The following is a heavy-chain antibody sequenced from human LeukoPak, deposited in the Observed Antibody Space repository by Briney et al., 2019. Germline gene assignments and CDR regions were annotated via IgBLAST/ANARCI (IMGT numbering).Heavy chain of an antibody. V-gene: IGHV3-74*01. D-gene: IGHD2/OR15-2a*01. J-gene: IGHJ5*02. CDR3: ARAARADCTSPTCHSWLAP. Sequence: PGGSLRLSCAASGFTFSSYWMSWVRHAPGKGLVWVSRINSDGSTTTYADSVKGRFTISRDNAKNTLYLQMNSLRAEDTAVYYCARAARADCTSPTCHSWLAPWGQGTQVTVSS. CDR2: INSDGSTT. CDR1: GFTFSSYW.